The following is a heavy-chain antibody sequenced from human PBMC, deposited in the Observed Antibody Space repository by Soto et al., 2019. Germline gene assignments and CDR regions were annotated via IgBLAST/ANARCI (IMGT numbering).Heavy chain of an antibody. CDR2: IYYSGST. D-gene: IGHD4-17*01. CDR1: GGSISSYY. Sequence: SETLSLTCTVSGGSISSYYWSWIRQPPGKGLEWIGYIYYSGSTNYNPSLKSRVTISVDTSKNQFSLKLSSVTAADTAVYYCARANYGDFFDYWGQGTRVTVAS. CDR3: ARANYGDFFDY. V-gene: IGHV4-59*01. J-gene: IGHJ4*02.